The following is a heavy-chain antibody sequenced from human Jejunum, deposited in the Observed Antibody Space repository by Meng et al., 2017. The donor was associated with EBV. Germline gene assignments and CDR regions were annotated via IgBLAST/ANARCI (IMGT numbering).Heavy chain of an antibody. J-gene: IGHJ4*02. CDR3: AHKGDGFNYAFNS. V-gene: IGHV2-5*02. CDR2: IYWDDDK. CDR1: GFSVTSSGVA. D-gene: IGHD5-24*01. Sequence: QITLKESGPTLVKPXXXXPLXXPFSGFSVTSSGVAVGWLRQPPGKALEWLALIYWDDDKRYSPSLKSRLTITKDTSKNQVVLTLTNVDPTDTATYYCAHKGDGFNYAFNSWGQGTLVTVSS.